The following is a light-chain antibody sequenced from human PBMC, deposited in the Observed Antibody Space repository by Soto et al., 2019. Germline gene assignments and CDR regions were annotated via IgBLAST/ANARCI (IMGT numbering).Light chain of an antibody. CDR3: QQSHSSPRT. CDR1: QSVSSN. Sequence: EIVMTQSPDTLSVSPGERATLSCRASQSVSSNLAWYQQKPGQAPRLLIYDASTRAPGFPARFSGSGSGTEFTLTISSLQSEDFGIYYCQQSHSSPRTFGQGTTV. J-gene: IGKJ1*01. V-gene: IGKV3-15*01. CDR2: DAS.